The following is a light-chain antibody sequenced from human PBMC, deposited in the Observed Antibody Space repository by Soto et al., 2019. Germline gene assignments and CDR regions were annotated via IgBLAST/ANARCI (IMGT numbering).Light chain of an antibody. Sequence: IVLTQSPATLSLSPGERATLHCRASQSVSSYLAWYQQKPGQAPRLLIYGASSRATGIPDRFSGSGSGTDFTLTISRLEPEDVAVYYCQQYGSSPWTFGQGTKVDIK. V-gene: IGKV3-20*01. J-gene: IGKJ1*01. CDR2: GAS. CDR3: QQYGSSPWT. CDR1: QSVSSY.